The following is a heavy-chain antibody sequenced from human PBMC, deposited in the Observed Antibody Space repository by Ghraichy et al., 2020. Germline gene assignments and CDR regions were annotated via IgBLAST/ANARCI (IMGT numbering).Heavy chain of an antibody. Sequence: EPLSLTCTVSGGSISSSGYYWGWIRQPPGKGLEWIGNIYYSGSTSYNPSLKSRVTISVDTSKNQFSLKLSSVTAADTAVYYCAGHKYYYSSGYPTQNWCDPWGQGTLVTVSS. J-gene: IGHJ5*02. CDR2: IYYSGST. CDR3: AGHKYYYSSGYPTQNWCDP. V-gene: IGHV4-39*01. CDR1: GGSISSSGYY. D-gene: IGHD3-22*01.